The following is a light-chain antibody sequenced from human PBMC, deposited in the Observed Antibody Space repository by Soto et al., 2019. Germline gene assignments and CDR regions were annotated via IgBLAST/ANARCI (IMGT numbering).Light chain of an antibody. J-gene: IGKJ4*01. V-gene: IGKV1-33*01. CDR3: QQYDNLPLT. Sequence: DIHMTQSPSSLSASVGYRVTITCQASQDISNYLNWYQQKPGKAPKLLIYDASNLETGVPSRFSGSGSGTDFTFTISSLQPEDIATYYCQQYDNLPLTFGGGTRWIS. CDR1: QDISNY. CDR2: DAS.